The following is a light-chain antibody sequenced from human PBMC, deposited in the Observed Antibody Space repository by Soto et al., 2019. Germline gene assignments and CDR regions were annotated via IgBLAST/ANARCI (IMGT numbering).Light chain of an antibody. CDR2: DAS. CDR3: QQEM. J-gene: IGKJ1*01. CDR1: QSVSSY. Sequence: EIVLTQSPATLSLSPGERATVSCRASQSVSSYLAWYQQKPGQAPRLLIYDASNRATGIPARFSGSGSGTDFTPIISSLEPEDFAVYYCQQEMFGQGTKVEIK. V-gene: IGKV3-11*01.